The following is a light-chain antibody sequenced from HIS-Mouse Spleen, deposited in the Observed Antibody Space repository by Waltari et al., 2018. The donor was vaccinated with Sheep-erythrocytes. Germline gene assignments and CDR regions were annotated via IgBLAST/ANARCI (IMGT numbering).Light chain of an antibody. CDR2: DVS. CDR3: CSYAGSYTCWV. CDR1: SSDVGGYNY. Sequence: QSALTQPRSVSGSPGQSVTISCTGTSSDVGGYNYVSWYQQHQGKAPKLMIYDVSKVPSGVPDRFSRSKSGNPASLTVSGLQAEDEADYYCCSYAGSYTCWVFGGGTKLTVL. J-gene: IGLJ3*02. V-gene: IGLV2-11*01.